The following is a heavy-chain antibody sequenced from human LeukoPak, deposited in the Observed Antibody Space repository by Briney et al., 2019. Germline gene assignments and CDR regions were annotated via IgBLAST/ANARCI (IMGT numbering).Heavy chain of an antibody. CDR3: ARDYLGVPYAIGDRLDY. Sequence: GGSLRLSCSASGFTFSSHAMTWGRQAPGKGLEWVSSISGAGGYTDYADSVKGRFTISRDNSNYRLYLQLDSLRADDTAVYFCARDYLGVPYAIGDRLDYWGQGTLVTVSS. V-gene: IGHV3-23*01. CDR2: ISGAGGYT. J-gene: IGHJ4*02. D-gene: IGHD3-16*01. CDR1: GFTFSSHA.